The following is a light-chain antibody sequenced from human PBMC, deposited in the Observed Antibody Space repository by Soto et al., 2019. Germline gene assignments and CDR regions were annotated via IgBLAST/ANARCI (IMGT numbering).Light chain of an antibody. CDR2: GAS. J-gene: IGKJ1*01. V-gene: IGKV3-20*01. Sequence: EIVLTQSPGILSLSPGERASLSCGASQSISSSFLAWYQQKSGQAPRLLIYGASSRATGIPDRFSGSGSGTDFTLTISRLEPEDFALYYCQQYDSSPRTFGQGTKVDIK. CDR3: QQYDSSPRT. CDR1: QSISSSF.